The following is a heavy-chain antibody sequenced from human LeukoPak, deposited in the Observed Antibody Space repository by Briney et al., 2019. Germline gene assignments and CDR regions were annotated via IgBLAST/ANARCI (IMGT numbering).Heavy chain of an antibody. V-gene: IGHV1-46*01. J-gene: IGHJ3*02. CDR2: INPSGGST. D-gene: IGHD2-21*02. CDR3: AIGAYCGGDCYWGAFDS. Sequence: ASVKVSCKASGYTFTSYYMHWVRQAPGQGLEWMGIINPSGGSTSYAQKFQGRVTMTRDTSTSTVYMELSSLRSEDTAVYYCAIGAYCGGDCYWGAFDSWGQGTMVTVSS. CDR1: GYTFTSYY.